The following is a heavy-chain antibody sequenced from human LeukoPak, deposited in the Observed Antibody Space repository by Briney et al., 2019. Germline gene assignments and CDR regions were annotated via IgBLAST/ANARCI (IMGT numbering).Heavy chain of an antibody. CDR1: GFTFSSYG. CDR3: AKDRRYRRTTVTSGVLDY. CDR2: IRYDGSNK. V-gene: IGHV3-30*02. J-gene: IGHJ4*02. Sequence: PGGSLRLSCAASGFTFSSYGMHWVRQAPGKGLEWVAFIRYDGSNKYYADSVKGRFTISRDNSKNTLYLQMNSLRAEDTAVYYCAKDRRYRRTTVTSGVLDYWGQGTLVTVSS. D-gene: IGHD4-17*01.